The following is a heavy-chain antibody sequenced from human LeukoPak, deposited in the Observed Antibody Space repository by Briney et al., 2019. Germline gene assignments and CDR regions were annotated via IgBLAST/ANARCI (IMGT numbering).Heavy chain of an antibody. CDR3: ASHLPVNGWGSYYSFDS. CDR2: IIPNSGAT. D-gene: IGHD3-10*01. Sequence: ASVKVSCKAAGYTFIDYAMHWVRQAPGQGLEWMGWIIPNSGATTYAQNFQGGVTVTRDTSISTAYMEMTRLRSDDTAVYYCASHLPVNGWGSYYSFDSWGQGTLVTVSS. J-gene: IGHJ4*02. V-gene: IGHV1-2*02. CDR1: GYTFIDYA.